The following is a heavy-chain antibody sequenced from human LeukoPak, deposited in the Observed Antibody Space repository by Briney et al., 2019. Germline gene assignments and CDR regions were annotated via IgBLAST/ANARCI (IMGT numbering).Heavy chain of an antibody. J-gene: IGHJ4*02. V-gene: IGHV4-59*01. CDR2: IYYSGST. CDR3: ARDSGGYYDIAS. CDR1: GGSISSYY. D-gene: IGHD3-22*01. Sequence: SETLSLTCTVSGGSISSYYWSWIRQPPGKGLEWIGYIYYSGSTNYNPSLKSRVTISVDTSKNQFSLKLSSVTAADTAVYYCARDSGGYYDIASWGQGTLVTVSS.